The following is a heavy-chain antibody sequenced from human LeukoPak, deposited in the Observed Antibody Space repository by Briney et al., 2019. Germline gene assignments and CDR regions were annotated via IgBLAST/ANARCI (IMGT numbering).Heavy chain of an antibody. J-gene: IGHJ5*02. CDR3: ARRSIAARFGWFDP. V-gene: IGHV4-34*01. CDR2: ISHSGST. D-gene: IGHD6-6*01. CDR1: GGSFSGYY. Sequence: SETLSLTCAVYGGSFSGYYWSWIRQPPGKGLEWIGEISHSGSTNYNPSLKSRVTISVDTSKNQFSLKLSSVTAADTAVYYCARRSIAARFGWFDPWGQGTLVTVSS.